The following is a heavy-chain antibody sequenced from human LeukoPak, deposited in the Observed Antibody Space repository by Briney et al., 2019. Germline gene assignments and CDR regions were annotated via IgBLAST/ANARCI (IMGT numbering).Heavy chain of an antibody. CDR3: ATPVGYSGYDPPDY. V-gene: IGHV3-23*01. D-gene: IGHD5-12*01. Sequence: SGGSLRLSCAASGFTFNNYAMSWVRQAPGKGLEWVSGISESGSSTYYADSVKGRFAISRDNSKNTLYLQMNSLRAEDTAVYYCATPVGYSGYDPPDYWGQGTLVTVSS. CDR2: ISESGSST. CDR1: GFTFNNYA. J-gene: IGHJ4*02.